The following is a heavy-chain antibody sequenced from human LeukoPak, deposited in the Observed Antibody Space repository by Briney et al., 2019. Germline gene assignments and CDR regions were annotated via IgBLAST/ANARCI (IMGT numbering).Heavy chain of an antibody. CDR3: ARNYDVLTGYPYYFDH. CDR2: MTAGGSFK. D-gene: IGHD3-9*01. J-gene: IGHJ4*02. V-gene: IGHV3-21*01. Sequence: GGSLRLSCAASGFTFISYSMNWVRQAPGKGLDWVSSMTAGGSFKYYADSVEGRFTISRDNAKNSLYLQMSSLTPEDTAVYYCARNYDVLTGYPYYFDHWGQGILVTVSS. CDR1: GFTFISYS.